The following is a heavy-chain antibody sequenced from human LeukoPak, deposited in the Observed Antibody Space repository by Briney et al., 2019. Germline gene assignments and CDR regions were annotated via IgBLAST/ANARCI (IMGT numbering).Heavy chain of an antibody. CDR1: GFTFSSYW. CDR3: ARDQGYDFWSGLVSDY. D-gene: IGHD3-3*01. V-gene: IGHV3-7*01. CDR2: IKQDGSEK. J-gene: IGHJ4*02. Sequence: GGSLRLSCAASGFTFSSYWMNWVRQAPGKGLEWVANIKQDGSEKYYVDSVKGRFTISRDNAKNSLYLQMNSLRAEDTAVYYCARDQGYDFWSGLVSDYWGQGTLVTVSS.